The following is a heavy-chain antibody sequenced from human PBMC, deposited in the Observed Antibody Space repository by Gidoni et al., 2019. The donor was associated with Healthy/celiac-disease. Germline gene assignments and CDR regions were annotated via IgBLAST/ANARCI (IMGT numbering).Heavy chain of an antibody. CDR2: IYPGDADT. CDR1: GYSFTTHW. CDR3: ARHPSRAGYVATMTYFDY. V-gene: IGHV5-51*01. Sequence: EVQLVQSVAEVKKPGESLKISCKGSGYSFTTHWIGGVRQRPGKGLEGMGSIYPGDADTRYSSSFQGQVTSSADKSISTAYLQWSSLKASDTAMYYCARHPSRAGYVATMTYFDYWGQGTLVTVSS. J-gene: IGHJ4*02. D-gene: IGHD5-12*01.